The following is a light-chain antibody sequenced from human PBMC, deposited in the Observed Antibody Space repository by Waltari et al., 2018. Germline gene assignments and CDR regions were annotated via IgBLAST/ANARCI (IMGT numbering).Light chain of an antibody. V-gene: IGKV3-15*01. Sequence: EMVMTQSPATLSVSPGERATLSGRASQSVSIELAWYQQKSGQAPRLLIYAASNRATGIPARFNGGGSGTEFTLTISSLQSGDSAVYYCQQYNNWPLTFGQGTKVEIK. CDR2: AAS. CDR1: QSVSIE. CDR3: QQYNNWPLT. J-gene: IGKJ1*01.